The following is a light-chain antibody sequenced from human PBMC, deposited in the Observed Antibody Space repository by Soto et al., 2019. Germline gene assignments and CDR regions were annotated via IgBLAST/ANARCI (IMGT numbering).Light chain of an antibody. Sequence: DIQMTQSPSSLSASVGDRVTITCRASQGISTYLAWYQQQPGKVPKLLIYVASTLQSGVPSRFSGSGSGTDFTLTISSLQPEDVATYYGQKYNSAPWTFGQGTKVEIK. CDR3: QKYNSAPWT. CDR2: VAS. V-gene: IGKV1-27*01. J-gene: IGKJ1*01. CDR1: QGISTY.